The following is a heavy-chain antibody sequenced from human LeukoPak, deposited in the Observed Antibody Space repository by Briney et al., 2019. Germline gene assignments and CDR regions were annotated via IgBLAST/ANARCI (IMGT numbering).Heavy chain of an antibody. CDR1: GYTFSSHS. V-gene: IGHV1-18*01. J-gene: IGHJ4*02. Sequence: ASVKVSCTTSGYTFSSHSMNWERQAPGQGLEWMGWISPYNGNTNYAQKLQGRVTLTTDISTSTAYMEVRSLRSDDTAVYYCARGEYELVGDYWGQGTLVTVSS. CDR3: ARGEYELVGDY. D-gene: IGHD6-13*01. CDR2: ISPYNGNT.